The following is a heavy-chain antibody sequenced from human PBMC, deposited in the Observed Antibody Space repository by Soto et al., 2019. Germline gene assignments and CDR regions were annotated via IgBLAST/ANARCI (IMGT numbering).Heavy chain of an antibody. J-gene: IGHJ4*02. Sequence: GLEWMGIINPSGGSTSYAQKFQGRVTMTRDTSTSTVYMELSSLRSEDTAVYYCARDRWSANRGRSFGYWGQRTLVS. CDR2: INPSGGST. CDR3: ARDRWSANRGRSFGY. V-gene: IGHV1-46*03. D-gene: IGHD1-26*01.